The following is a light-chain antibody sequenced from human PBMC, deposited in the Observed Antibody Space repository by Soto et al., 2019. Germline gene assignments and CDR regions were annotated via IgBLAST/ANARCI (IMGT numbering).Light chain of an antibody. CDR3: QQYNNDPWDK. CDR2: RAS. Sequence: LTHSPGTLSLSPGERATLSCRASQSVSINLALYQQQPGQAPRLLIYRASPRATGIPARFSGSGSGTEFTVANCSLQSADIAVYYCQQYNNDPWDKFGQGT. J-gene: IGKJ1*01. V-gene: IGKV3-15*01. CDR1: QSVSIN.